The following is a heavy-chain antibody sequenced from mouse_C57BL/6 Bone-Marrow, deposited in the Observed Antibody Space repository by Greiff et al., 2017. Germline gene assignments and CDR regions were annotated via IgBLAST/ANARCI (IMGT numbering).Heavy chain of an antibody. CDR2: ISYDGSN. V-gene: IGHV3-6*01. D-gene: IGHD2-1*01. J-gene: IGHJ3*01. CDR3: ARDDGNYVTY. CDR1: GYSITSGYY. Sequence: DVQLQESGPGLVKPSQSLSLTCSVSGYSITSGYYWNWIRQFPGNKLEWMGYISYDGSNNYNPSLKNRISITRDTSKNQFFLKLNSVTTEDTATYYCARDDGNYVTYWGQGTLVTVSA.